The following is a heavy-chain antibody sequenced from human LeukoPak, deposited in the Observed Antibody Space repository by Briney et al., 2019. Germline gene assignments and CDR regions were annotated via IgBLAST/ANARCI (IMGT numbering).Heavy chain of an antibody. CDR1: GFTFSDYY. J-gene: IGHJ6*02. CDR3: ARDRDYGDLYGPEDYYYGMDV. CDR2: ISSSGSTI. V-gene: IGHV3-11*01. D-gene: IGHD4-17*01. Sequence: GGSLRLSCAASGFTFSDYYMSWIRQAPGKGLEWVSYISSSGSTIYYADSVKGRFTISRDNAKNSLYLQMNSLRAEDTAVYYCARDRDYGDLYGPEDYYYGMDVWGQGTTVTVSS.